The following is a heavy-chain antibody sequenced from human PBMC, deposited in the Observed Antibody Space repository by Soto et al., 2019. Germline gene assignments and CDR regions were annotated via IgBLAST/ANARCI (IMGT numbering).Heavy chain of an antibody. J-gene: IGHJ4*02. CDR2: IWYDGSNK. Sequence: QVQLVESGGGVVQPGGSLRLSCAASGFIFNNYAMHWVRQAPGKGLEWVAVIWYDGSNKYYADSVKGRFTISRDNSKNTLYLQMNSLRAEDTAVYYGASQMMTIGSFDYWGQGTLVTVSS. CDR3: ASQMMTIGSFDY. V-gene: IGHV3-30*04. CDR1: GFIFNNYA. D-gene: IGHD3-16*01.